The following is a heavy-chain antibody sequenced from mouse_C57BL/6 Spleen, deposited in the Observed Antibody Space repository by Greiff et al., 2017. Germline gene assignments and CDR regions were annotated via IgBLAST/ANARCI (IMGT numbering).Heavy chain of an antibody. CDR1: GYTFTSYW. CDR2: IHPSDSDT. CDR3: AKNPWFAY. V-gene: IGHV1-74*01. Sequence: QVQLKQPGAELVKPGASVKVSCKASGYTFTSYWMHWVKQRPGQGLEWIGRIHPSDSDTNYNQKFKSKATLTVDKPSSTAYMQLSSLTSEDSAVYYCAKNPWFAYWGQGTLVTVSA. J-gene: IGHJ3*01.